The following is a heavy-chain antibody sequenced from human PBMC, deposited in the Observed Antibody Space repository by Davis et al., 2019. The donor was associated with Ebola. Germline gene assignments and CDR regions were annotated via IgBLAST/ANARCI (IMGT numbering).Heavy chain of an antibody. Sequence: SETLSLTCAVSGGSISSYYWSWIRQPPGKGLEWIGYIYYSGSTNYNPSLKSRVTISVDTSKNQFSLKLSSVTAADTAVYFCARSGHYGSGHYWFDPWGQGTPVTVSS. D-gene: IGHD2-15*01. CDR3: ARSGHYGSGHYWFDP. J-gene: IGHJ5*02. V-gene: IGHV4-59*12. CDR1: GGSISSYY. CDR2: IYYSGST.